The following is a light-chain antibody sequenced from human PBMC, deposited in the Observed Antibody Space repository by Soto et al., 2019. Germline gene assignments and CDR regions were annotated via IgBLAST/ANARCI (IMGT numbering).Light chain of an antibody. CDR3: QPYCSSGT. Sequence: ENVLRLSPGTLSLPPGEGATLSCRASQSVSNNYLAWYHQKPGQAPRLLLYGASNRATGIPDRFNASGSGTDFTLTISRLEPEDFAVYYCQPYCSSGTFGQGTKVDI. J-gene: IGKJ1*01. V-gene: IGKV3-20*01. CDR1: QSVSNNY. CDR2: GAS.